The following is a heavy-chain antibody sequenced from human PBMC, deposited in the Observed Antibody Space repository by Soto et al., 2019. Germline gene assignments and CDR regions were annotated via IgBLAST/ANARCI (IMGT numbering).Heavy chain of an antibody. CDR1: GFTVSSNY. Sequence: EVQLVESGGGLIQPGGSLRLSCAASGFTVSSNYMSWVRQAPGKGLEWVSVIYSGGSTYYADSVKGRFTISRDNSKNTLYLQMNSWRAEDTAVYYCARDRVESGYPEYFQHWGQGTLVTVSS. J-gene: IGHJ1*01. V-gene: IGHV3-53*01. CDR3: ARDRVESGYPEYFQH. CDR2: IYSGGST. D-gene: IGHD3-22*01.